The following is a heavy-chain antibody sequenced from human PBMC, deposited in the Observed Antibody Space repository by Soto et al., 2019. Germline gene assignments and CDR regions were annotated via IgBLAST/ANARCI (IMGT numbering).Heavy chain of an antibody. J-gene: IGHJ5*02. CDR2: IYYSGST. V-gene: IGHV4-39*01. Sequence: QLQLQESGPGLVKPSETLSLTCTVSGGSIRSSSYYWGWIRQPPGKGPEWIGSIYYSGSTNYNPSLNSRVTISVDTSKTQVSLHLSSGTAADAAVYYCERIGVLMVRVVENWFDPWGQGTLVSVSS. CDR3: ERIGVLMVRVVENWFDP. CDR1: GGSIRSSSYY. D-gene: IGHD3-10*01.